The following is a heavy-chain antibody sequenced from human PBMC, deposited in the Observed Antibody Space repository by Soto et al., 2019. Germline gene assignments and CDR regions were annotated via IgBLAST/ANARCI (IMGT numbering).Heavy chain of an antibody. J-gene: IGHJ5*02. Sequence: APVKVSCKASGYALISFALHWVRHAPGQRPEWMGWINTANGNTNSAYKFHGRVSLTRDTSASTVDMELSSLTSDDRAVYFCAQEWSNLGSNWYHSKRPFDRWGQGTLATVSS. V-gene: IGHV1-3*04. D-gene: IGHD6-13*01. CDR1: GYALISFA. CDR2: INTANGNT. CDR3: AQEWSNLGSNWYHSKRPFDR.